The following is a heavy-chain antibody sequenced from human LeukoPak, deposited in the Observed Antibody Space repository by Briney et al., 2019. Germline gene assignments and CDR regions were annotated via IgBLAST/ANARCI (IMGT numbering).Heavy chain of an antibody. Sequence: PSETLSLTCTVSGGSISSYYWSWIRQPAGKGLEWIGRIYTRGSTNYNPSLKSRVTMSVDTSKNQFSLKLSSVTAADTAVYYCARDWGITIFGVSYEWFDPWGQGTLVTVSS. V-gene: IGHV4-4*07. CDR1: GGSISSYY. D-gene: IGHD3-3*01. CDR2: IYTRGST. J-gene: IGHJ5*02. CDR3: ARDWGITIFGVSYEWFDP.